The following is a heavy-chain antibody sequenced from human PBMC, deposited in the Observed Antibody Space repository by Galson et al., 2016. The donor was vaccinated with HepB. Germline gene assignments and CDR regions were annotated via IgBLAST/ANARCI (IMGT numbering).Heavy chain of an antibody. CDR3: AKGSSGWLGGDFYY. D-gene: IGHD6-19*01. CDR1: GFTFDDYA. Sequence: LRLSCAASGFTFDDYAMHWVRQAPGKGLEWVSGINWNTGSIGYADSVKGRFSISRDNAKKSLYLQMDSLRAEDTALYYCAKGSSGWLGGDFYYWGQGSLVTVSS. V-gene: IGHV3-9*01. CDR2: INWNTGSI. J-gene: IGHJ4*02.